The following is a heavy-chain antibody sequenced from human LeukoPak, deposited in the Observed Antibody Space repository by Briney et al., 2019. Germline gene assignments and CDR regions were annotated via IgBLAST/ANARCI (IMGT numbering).Heavy chain of an antibody. CDR1: GGSFSGYY. CDR3: ARGLDYYGPGPKFDY. J-gene: IGHJ4*02. V-gene: IGHV4-34*01. D-gene: IGHD3-10*01. Sequence: PSEILSLTCAVYGGSFSGYYWSWIRQPPGKGLEWIGEINHSGSTNYNPSLKSRVTISVDTSKNQFSLKLSSVTAADTAVYYCARGLDYYGPGPKFDYWGQGTLVTVSS. CDR2: INHSGST.